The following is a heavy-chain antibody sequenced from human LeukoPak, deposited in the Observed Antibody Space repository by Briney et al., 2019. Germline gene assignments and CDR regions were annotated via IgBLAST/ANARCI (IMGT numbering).Heavy chain of an antibody. CDR2: IYTSGST. D-gene: IGHD6-19*01. J-gene: IGHJ4*02. CDR3: ARQTTRGQRLAQFDY. Sequence: PSETLSLTCSVPGGSISSYNWSWIRQPAGKGLEWIGRIYTSGSTDYNPSLKSRVTISVDTSKNQFSLKLSSVTAADTAVYYCARQTTRGQRLAQFDYWGQGTLVTVSS. V-gene: IGHV4-4*07. CDR1: GGSISSYN.